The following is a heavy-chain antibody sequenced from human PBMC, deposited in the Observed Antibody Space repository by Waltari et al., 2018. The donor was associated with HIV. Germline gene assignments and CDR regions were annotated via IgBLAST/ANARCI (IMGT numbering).Heavy chain of an antibody. J-gene: IGHJ4*02. V-gene: IGHV2-5*02. D-gene: IGHD6-13*01. CDR2: IYWDDDK. Sequence: QITLKESGPTLVKPTQTLTLTCTFSGFSLSTSGVGVGWIRQPPGKALEWLALIYWDDDKRYSPALKSRLTITKDTSKNQVVLTMTNMDPVDTATYYCAHCRGCSNNWCDFDYWGQGTLVTVSS. CDR3: AHCRGCSNNWCDFDY. CDR1: GFSLSTSGVG.